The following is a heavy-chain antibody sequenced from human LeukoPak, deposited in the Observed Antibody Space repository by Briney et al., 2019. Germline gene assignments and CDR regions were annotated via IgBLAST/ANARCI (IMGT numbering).Heavy chain of an antibody. V-gene: IGHV4-31*03. D-gene: IGHD2-2*02. J-gene: IGHJ6*02. CDR2: IYYSGST. Sequence: PSETLSLTCTVSGGSISSGGYYWSWIRQHPGKGLEWIGYIYYSGSTYYNPSLKSRVTISVDTSKNQFSLKLSSVTAADTAVYYCARDLRYCSSTSCYKPYGMDVWGQGTTVTVSS. CDR1: GGSISSGGYY. CDR3: ARDLRYCSSTSCYKPYGMDV.